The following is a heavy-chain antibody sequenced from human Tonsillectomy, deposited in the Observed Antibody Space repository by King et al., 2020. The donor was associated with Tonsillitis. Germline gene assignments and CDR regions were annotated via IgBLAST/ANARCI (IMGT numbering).Heavy chain of an antibody. V-gene: IGHV3-30*10. CDR1: GFIFNNYA. Sequence: VQLVESGGGVVQPGRSLRLSCAASGFIFNNYALHWVRQAPGQGLEWVAVISYEGSNKYYTDSVKGRFTIPRDSSKNTLYLQMNSLRAEDTAVYYCARGPPELRFLDMDVWGTGTTVTVSS. D-gene: IGHD3-3*01. CDR3: ARGPPELRFLDMDV. CDR2: ISYEGSNK. J-gene: IGHJ6*03.